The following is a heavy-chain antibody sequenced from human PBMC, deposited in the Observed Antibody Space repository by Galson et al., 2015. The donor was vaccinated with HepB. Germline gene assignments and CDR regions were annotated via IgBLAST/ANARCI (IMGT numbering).Heavy chain of an antibody. Sequence: SLRLSCAASGFTFDDFAMHWVRQAPGKGLEWVSGISWNGGIIGYADSVKGRFTISRDSANNSLYLQMNSLKVEDTAVYYCARDSLLNSMTQGFSYWGQGTLVTVSS. D-gene: IGHD1-1*01. CDR3: ARDSLLNSMTQGFSY. CDR2: ISWNGGII. V-gene: IGHV3-9*01. CDR1: GFTFDDFA. J-gene: IGHJ4*02.